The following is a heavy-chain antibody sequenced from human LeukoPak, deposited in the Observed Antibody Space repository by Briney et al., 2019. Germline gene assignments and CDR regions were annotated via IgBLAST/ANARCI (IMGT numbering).Heavy chain of an antibody. V-gene: IGHV4-30-4*01. CDR3: ARGFGAGNYYYGWFDP. Sequence: SQTLSLTCTVSGGSISSGDYHWNWIRQPPGEGLEWMGLIHDSGSTYYNPSLKSRIIISRDVSKKQFSLKLSSVTAADTAVYYCARGFGAGNYYYGWFDPWGQGTLVTVSS. D-gene: IGHD3-10*01. CDR2: IHDSGST. J-gene: IGHJ5*02. CDR1: GGSISSGDYH.